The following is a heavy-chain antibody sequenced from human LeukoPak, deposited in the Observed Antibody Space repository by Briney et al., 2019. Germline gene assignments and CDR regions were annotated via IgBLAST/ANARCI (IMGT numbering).Heavy chain of an antibody. D-gene: IGHD3-22*01. CDR2: ISGSGGST. Sequence: AGGSLRLSCAASGFTFSSYAMSWVRQAPGKGLEWVSAISGSGGSTYYADSVKGRFTISRDNSKNTLYLQMNSLRAEDTAVYYCAKDDQDVVDYYDSSIYDTWGQGRMVTVSS. CDR3: AKDDQDVVDYYDSSIYDT. V-gene: IGHV3-23*01. CDR1: GFTFSSYA. J-gene: IGHJ3*02.